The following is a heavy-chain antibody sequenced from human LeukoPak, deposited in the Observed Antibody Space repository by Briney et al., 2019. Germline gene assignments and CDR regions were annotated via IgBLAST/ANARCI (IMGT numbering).Heavy chain of an antibody. CDR2: IHPRSGDT. Sequence: ASVTVSCKASGYSFTAFYIHWVRQAPGQGLKWMGWIHPRSGDTNYAYKFKGRVTMTRDTSSSTAYMDLDSLRSDDTAVYYCARDGEFGTGSYYRGCFDYWGQGNLVTVSS. D-gene: IGHD3-10*01. J-gene: IGHJ4*02. CDR3: ARDGEFGTGSYYRGCFDY. V-gene: IGHV1-2*02. CDR1: GYSFTAFY.